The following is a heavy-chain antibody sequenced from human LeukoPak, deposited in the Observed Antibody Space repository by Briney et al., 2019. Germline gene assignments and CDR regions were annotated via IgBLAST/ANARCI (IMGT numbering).Heavy chain of an antibody. CDR3: ARLGDYGSGSFMDV. CDR2: IYYSGST. D-gene: IGHD3-10*01. V-gene: IGHV4-61*09. Sequence: SQTLSLTCTVSGGSISSGSYYWSWIRQPAGKGLEWIGYIYYSGSTNYNPSLKSRVTISVDTSKNQFSLKLSSVTAADTAVYYCARLGDYGSGSFMDVWGKGTTVTISS. J-gene: IGHJ6*03. CDR1: GGSISSGSYY.